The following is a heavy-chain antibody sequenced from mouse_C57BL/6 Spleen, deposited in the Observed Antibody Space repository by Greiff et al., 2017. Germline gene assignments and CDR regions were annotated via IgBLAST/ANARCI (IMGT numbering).Heavy chain of an antibody. CDR2: IYPGSGST. CDR1: GYTFTSYW. J-gene: IGHJ2*01. Sequence: VKLQQPGAELVKPGASVKMSCKASGYTFTSYWITWVKQRPGQGLEWIGDIYPGSGSTNYNEKFKSKATLTVDTSSSTAYMQLSSLTSEDSAVYYCARSFMVTSGFDYWGQGTTLTVSS. CDR3: ARSFMVTSGFDY. D-gene: IGHD2-2*01. V-gene: IGHV1-55*01.